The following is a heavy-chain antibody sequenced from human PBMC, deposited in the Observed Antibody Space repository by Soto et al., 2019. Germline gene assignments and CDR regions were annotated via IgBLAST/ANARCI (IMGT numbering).Heavy chain of an antibody. J-gene: IGHJ3*01. CDR3: VKGDLDTAVVNSPDAFDF. CDR2: ISYDGDNK. Sequence: LRLSCAASGFMFNDYGMHWVRQAPGKGLDWVAVISYDGDNKYYAQSVKGRFTISRDNSKNTLFLHMDSLRREDTAVYHCVKGDLDTAVVNSPDAFDFWGQGTMVTVSS. CDR1: GFMFNDYG. V-gene: IGHV3-30*18. D-gene: IGHD5-18*01.